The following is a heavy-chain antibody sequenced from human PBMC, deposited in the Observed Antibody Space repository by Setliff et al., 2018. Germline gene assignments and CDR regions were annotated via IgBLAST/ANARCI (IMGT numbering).Heavy chain of an antibody. CDR1: GGSISPYF. J-gene: IGHJ6*02. CDR2: IYHNGNT. D-gene: IGHD3-16*02. V-gene: IGHV4-59*01. Sequence: SETLSLTCTVSGGSISPYFWSWIRQPPGKGLEWIGYIYHNGNTNFNPSLKTRVTMSVDTSKNQFALNLRSVTAADAVVYYCVRYRTAYSYGLDVWGQGTTVTVSS. CDR3: VRYRTAYSYGLDV.